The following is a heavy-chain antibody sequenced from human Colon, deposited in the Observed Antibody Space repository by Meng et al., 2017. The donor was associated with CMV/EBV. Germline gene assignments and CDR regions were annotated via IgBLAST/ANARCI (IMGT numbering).Heavy chain of an antibody. V-gene: IGHV3-11*01. J-gene: IGHJ6*02. CDR3: ARLSGNSRMDV. Sequence: GESLKISCAASGFTFSDYYMSWIRQAPGKGLEWVSYISSSGSTIYYADPVKGRFTISRDNAKNSLYLQMNGLRVEDTAVYYCARLSGNSRMDVWGQGTTVTVSS. CDR1: GFTFSDYY. CDR2: ISSSGSTI. D-gene: IGHD1-26*01.